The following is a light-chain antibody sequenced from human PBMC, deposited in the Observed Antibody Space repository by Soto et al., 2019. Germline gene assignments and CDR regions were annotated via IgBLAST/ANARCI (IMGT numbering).Light chain of an antibody. CDR3: QQRSNRPT. CDR1: QSVDNY. CDR2: DAS. Sequence: EILLAQSPATLSLSPGDGATLSCRASQSVDNYLIWYQQRPGQAPRLLIYDASKRATGVPARFSGSGSGTDFTLTIRSLEPEDFAVYYCQQRSNRPTFGGGTKVDIK. J-gene: IGKJ4*01. V-gene: IGKV3-11*01.